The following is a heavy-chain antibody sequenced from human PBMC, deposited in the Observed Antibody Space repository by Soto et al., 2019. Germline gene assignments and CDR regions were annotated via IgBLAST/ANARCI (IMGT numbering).Heavy chain of an antibody. V-gene: IGHV4-59*08. CDR1: GASISSYY. D-gene: IGHD6-19*01. Sequence: QVQLQESGPGLVKPSETLSLTCTVSGASISSYYWSWIRQPPGQGLEWIGYIYYIGSNNYNPSHKCRGTISVHTSKMQFSRKLRSVTAAHAAVYYCARQSGHSSGWYPDWGQGTLVTVSS. CDR2: IYYIGSN. J-gene: IGHJ4*02. CDR3: ARQSGHSSGWYPD.